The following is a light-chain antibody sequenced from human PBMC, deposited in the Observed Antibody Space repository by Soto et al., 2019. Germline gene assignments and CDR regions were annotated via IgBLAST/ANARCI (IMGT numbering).Light chain of an antibody. CDR1: SSNIGTNYD. CDR2: ESF. CDR3: QSYDSSLSGYV. Sequence: QSVLTRPPSVSGAPGQRVTISCTGNSSNIGTNYDVHWYQQLPGTAPKLLIYESFKRPSGIPDRFSGSKSGTSASLAITGLQTEDEAYYYCQSYDSSLSGYVFGAGTKVTVL. J-gene: IGLJ1*01. V-gene: IGLV1-40*01.